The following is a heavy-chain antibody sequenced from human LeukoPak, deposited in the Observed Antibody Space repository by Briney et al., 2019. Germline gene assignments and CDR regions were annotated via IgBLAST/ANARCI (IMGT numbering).Heavy chain of an antibody. V-gene: IGHV4-34*01. CDR3: ARGRMYYYGSGRLFGKQFDY. Sequence: SETLSLTCAVCGGSFSGYYWSWIRQPPGKGLEWIGEINHSGSTNYNPSLKSRVTISVDTSKNQFFLKLSSVTAADTAVYYCARGRMYYYGSGRLFGKQFDYWGQGTLVTLSS. CDR2: INHSGST. D-gene: IGHD3-10*01. J-gene: IGHJ4*01. CDR1: GGSFSGYY.